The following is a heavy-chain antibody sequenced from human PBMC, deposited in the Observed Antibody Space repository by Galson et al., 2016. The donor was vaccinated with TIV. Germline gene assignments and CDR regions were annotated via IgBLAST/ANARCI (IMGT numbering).Heavy chain of an antibody. J-gene: IGHJ4*02. Sequence: SVKVSCKASGSIFSTYPIFWVRQAPGQGLEWMGRIIPIFGMTNYAQKFQGRVTITADTSTNTAYMELGSLRSENTAIYYCARAGVGAARDGGDYWGQGTLVTVSS. D-gene: IGHD6-6*01. CDR2: IIPIFGMT. CDR1: GSIFSTYP. CDR3: ARAGVGAARDGGDY. V-gene: IGHV1-69*02.